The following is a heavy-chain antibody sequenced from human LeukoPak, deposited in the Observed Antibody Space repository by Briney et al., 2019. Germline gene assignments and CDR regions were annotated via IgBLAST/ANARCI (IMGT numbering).Heavy chain of an antibody. CDR2: ISAYNGNT. CDR1: GYTFTGYG. V-gene: IGHV1-18*01. D-gene: IGHD1-26*01. J-gene: IGHJ4*02. CDR3: ALEIVGATLYYFDY. Sequence: ASVNVSCKASGYTFTGYGISWVRQAPGQGLEWMGWISAYNGNTNYAQKLQGRVTMTTDTSTSRAYMELRSLRSDDTAGYCCALEIVGATLYYFDYWGQGTLVTVSS.